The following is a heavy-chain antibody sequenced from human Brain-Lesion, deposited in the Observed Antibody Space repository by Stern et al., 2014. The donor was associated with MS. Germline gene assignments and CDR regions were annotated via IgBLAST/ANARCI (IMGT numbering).Heavy chain of an antibody. CDR3: ARDQRGITIFGVVTDYYYLGMDV. CDR1: GYIFTGYY. Sequence: QVQLVQSGAEVKKPGASVKVSCKTSGYIFTGYYIHWVRQAPGQGLEWMAWINPNTGGTKNAQKVQGRGTMSRDTSISTAYVELSSLTSDDTAVYYCARDQRGITIFGVVTDYYYLGMDVWGQGTTVTVSS. V-gene: IGHV1-2*02. CDR2: INPNTGGT. D-gene: IGHD3-3*01. J-gene: IGHJ6*02.